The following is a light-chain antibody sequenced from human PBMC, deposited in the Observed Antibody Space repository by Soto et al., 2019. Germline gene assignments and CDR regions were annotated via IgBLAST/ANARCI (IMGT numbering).Light chain of an antibody. J-gene: IGKJ5*01. Sequence: EIVMTQSPATLSVSPGERATXXXXASQSVSSSYLAWYQQRPGQAPRLLIYGASSRATGIPDRFSGSGSGTDFTLTISSLEPEDFAVYYCQQRSTPITFGQGTRLEIK. CDR3: QQRSTPIT. CDR1: QSVSSSY. CDR2: GAS. V-gene: IGKV3D-20*02.